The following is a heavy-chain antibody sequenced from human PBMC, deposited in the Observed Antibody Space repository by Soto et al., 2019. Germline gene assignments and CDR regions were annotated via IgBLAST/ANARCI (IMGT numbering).Heavy chain of an antibody. CDR2: ISYDGSNK. CDR1: GFTFSSYG. Sequence: QVQLVESGGGVVQPGRSLRLSCAASGFTFSSYGMHWVRQAPGKGLEWVAVISYDGSNKYYADSVKGRFTISRDNSKNTRYLQMNSLRAEDTAVYYCAKEKENWNQYYYYYYGMDVWGQGTTVTVSS. J-gene: IGHJ6*02. V-gene: IGHV3-30*18. CDR3: AKEKENWNQYYYYYYGMDV. D-gene: IGHD1-1*01.